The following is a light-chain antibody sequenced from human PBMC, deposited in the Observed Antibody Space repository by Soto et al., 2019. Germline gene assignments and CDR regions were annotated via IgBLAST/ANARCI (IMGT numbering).Light chain of an antibody. CDR3: QQRSNWPRT. V-gene: IGKV3D-20*02. Sequence: IDLTQSPGTLSLSPGDRATLSCTASQAVPGNTVAWYQQKPGHVPRLLIYAASIRATGIPDRFSGSGSGTDFTLTISSLEPEDFAVYYCQQRSNWPRTFGQGTKVEIK. CDR2: AAS. CDR1: QAVPGNT. J-gene: IGKJ1*01.